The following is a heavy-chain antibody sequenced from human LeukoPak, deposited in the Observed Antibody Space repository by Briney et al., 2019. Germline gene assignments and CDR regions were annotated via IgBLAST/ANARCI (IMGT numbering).Heavy chain of an antibody. J-gene: IGHJ4*02. CDR2: IYYSGST. D-gene: IGHD2-2*01. Sequence: PSETLSLTCTVSGGSISSYYWSWIRQPPGEGLEWIGYIYYSGSTNYNPSLKSRVTISVDTSKNQFPPKLSSVTAADTAVYYCARVGISTSWVYWGQGTLVTVSS. V-gene: IGHV4-59*01. CDR1: GGSISSYY. CDR3: ARVGISTSWVY.